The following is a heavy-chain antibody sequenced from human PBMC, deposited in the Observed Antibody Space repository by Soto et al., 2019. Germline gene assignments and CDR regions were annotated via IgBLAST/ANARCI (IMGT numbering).Heavy chain of an antibody. J-gene: IGHJ4*02. V-gene: IGHV1-18*01. CDR1: GYTFASYA. Sequence: QVKLVQSGAEVKKPGASVKVSCKATGYTFASYAISWMRQAPGQGLEWMGWISAYNGNTNYAQKRQGRVTMTTDTTTSTAYRKLRSLRSADTAVNYCARDPPPPDYWGQGTLVTVSS. CDR3: ARDPPPPDY. CDR2: ISAYNGNT.